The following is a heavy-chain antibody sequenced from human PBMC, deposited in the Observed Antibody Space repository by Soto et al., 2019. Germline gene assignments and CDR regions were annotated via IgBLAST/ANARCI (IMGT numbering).Heavy chain of an antibody. D-gene: IGHD6-13*01. CDR2: IYSGGST. CDR3: ASGGPPLSWYAFDY. V-gene: IGHV3-53*04. CDR1: GFTVSSNY. J-gene: IGHJ4*02. Sequence: GGSLRLSCAASGFTVSSNYMSWVRQAPGKGLEWVSVIYSGGSTYYADSVKGRFTISRHNSKNTLYLQMNSLRAEDTAVYYCASGGPPLSWYAFDYWGQGTLVTVSS.